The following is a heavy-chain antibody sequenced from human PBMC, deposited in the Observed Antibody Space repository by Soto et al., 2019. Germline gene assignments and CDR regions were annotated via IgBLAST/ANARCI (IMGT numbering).Heavy chain of an antibody. Sequence: GESLKISCKGSGYSFTSYWIGWVRQMPGKGLEWMGIIYPGDSDTRYSPSFQGQFTISADKSISTAYLQWSSLKASDTAMYYCAIHIRGESSGYYFGGMDVWGQGTTVTVSS. CDR2: IYPGDSDT. J-gene: IGHJ6*02. V-gene: IGHV5-51*01. D-gene: IGHD3-22*01. CDR1: GYSFTSYW. CDR3: AIHIRGESSGYYFGGMDV.